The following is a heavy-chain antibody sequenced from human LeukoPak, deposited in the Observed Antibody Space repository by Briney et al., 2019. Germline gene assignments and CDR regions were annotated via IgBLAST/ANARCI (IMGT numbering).Heavy chain of an antibody. CDR3: AKEIAAAGTGYYYYGMDV. D-gene: IGHD6-13*01. CDR1: GFTFSSYG. J-gene: IGHJ6*02. Sequence: PGRSLRLYCAASGFTFSSYGMHWVRQAPGKGLEWVAVISYDGSNKYYADSVKGRFTISRDNSKDTLYLQMNSLRAEDTAVYYCAKEIAAAGTGYYYYGMDVRGQGTTVTVSS. V-gene: IGHV3-30*18. CDR2: ISYDGSNK.